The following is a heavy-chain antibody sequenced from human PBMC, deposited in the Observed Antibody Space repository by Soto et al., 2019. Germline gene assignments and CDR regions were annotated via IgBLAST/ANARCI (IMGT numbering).Heavy chain of an antibody. CDR3: APAPTGLDV. V-gene: IGHV3-48*03. J-gene: IGHJ6*02. D-gene: IGHD2-2*01. Sequence: GGSLRLSCAASGFTFSSYEMNWVRQAPGKGLEWVSYISSSGSTTYYADSVKGRFTISRDNAKNSLYLQMNCLRAEDTAVYYCAPAPTGLDVWGQGTTVTVSS. CDR2: ISSSGSTT. CDR1: GFTFSSYE.